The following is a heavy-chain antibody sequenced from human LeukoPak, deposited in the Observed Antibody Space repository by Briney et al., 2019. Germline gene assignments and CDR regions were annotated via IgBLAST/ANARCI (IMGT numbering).Heavy chain of an antibody. Sequence: GGSLRLSCAASGFTFSSYWMSWVRQAPGKGLEWVANIKQDGNEKYYVDSVKGRFTISRDNAKNSLYLQTNSLRAEDTAVYYCARDRSGYYSRPDYWGQGTLVTVSS. V-gene: IGHV3-7*01. CDR3: ARDRSGYYSRPDY. J-gene: IGHJ4*02. CDR1: GFTFSSYW. D-gene: IGHD5-12*01. CDR2: IKQDGNEK.